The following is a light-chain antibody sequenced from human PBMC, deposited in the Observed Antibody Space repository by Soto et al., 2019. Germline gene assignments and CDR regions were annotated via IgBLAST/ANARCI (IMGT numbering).Light chain of an antibody. CDR2: DVS. J-gene: IGLJ1*01. Sequence: QAVVTQPASVSGSPGHSITISCTGTSSDVGGHNSVAWYQHNPGKAPKLMIYDVSNRPSGVSSRFSGSKSGNTASLSISGLQAEDEADYYCSSYTSSSTLVFGTGTKLTVL. CDR1: SSDVGGHNS. V-gene: IGLV2-14*01. CDR3: SSYTSSSTLV.